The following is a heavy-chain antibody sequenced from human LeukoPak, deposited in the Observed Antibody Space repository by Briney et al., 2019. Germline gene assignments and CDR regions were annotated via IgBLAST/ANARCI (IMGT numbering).Heavy chain of an antibody. CDR2: IYSGGST. CDR3: ATARGLNILTGYSILDS. V-gene: IGHV3-23*03. CDR1: GFTFSTYA. J-gene: IGHJ4*02. Sequence: GGSLRLSCAASGFTFSTYAMSWVRQAPGKGLEWVSVIYSGGSTYYADPVKGRFTISRDNSKNTLFLQMNSLRVEDTAVYYCATARGLNILTGYSILDSWGQGTLVTVSS. D-gene: IGHD3-9*01.